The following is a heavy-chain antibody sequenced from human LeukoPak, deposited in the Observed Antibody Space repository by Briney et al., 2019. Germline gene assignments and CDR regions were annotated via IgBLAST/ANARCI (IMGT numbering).Heavy chain of an antibody. Sequence: HGESLKISCKGSGYTFSSYWIGWVRQMPGKGLEWMGIIYPGDSDTRYSPSLQGQVTISVDTSIGTAYLQWSSLKASDTAIYYCARQNDFRLDYWGQGTLVTVSS. V-gene: IGHV5-51*01. CDR1: GYTFSSYW. CDR2: IYPGDSDT. J-gene: IGHJ4*02. D-gene: IGHD3-3*01. CDR3: ARQNDFRLDY.